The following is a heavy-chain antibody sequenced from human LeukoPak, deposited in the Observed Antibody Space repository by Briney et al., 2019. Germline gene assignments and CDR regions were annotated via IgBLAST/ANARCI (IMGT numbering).Heavy chain of an antibody. CDR1: GYTFTDYY. Sequence: ASVTDSFMASGYTFTDYYIHGVRPAPGQGREWMGRINPNSGGRNYAQKFQGTVTMTRGTSNSTAYMELSRLRTDGTAVKYWARDLAGSGYDGQFDIWAQGTLVSVPS. CDR3: ARDLAGSGYDGQFDI. J-gene: IGHJ4*02. V-gene: IGHV1-2*06. D-gene: IGHD5-12*01. CDR2: INPNSGGR.